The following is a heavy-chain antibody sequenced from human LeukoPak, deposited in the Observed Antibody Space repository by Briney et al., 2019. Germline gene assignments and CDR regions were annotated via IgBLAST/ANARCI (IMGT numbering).Heavy chain of an antibody. J-gene: IGHJ4*02. CDR3: AKDYAYSYGPTDY. Sequence: GGSLRLSCAASGFTFSSYAMSWVRQAPGKGLEWASAISGSGGSTYYADSVKGRFTISRDNSKNTLYLQMNSLRAEDTAVYYCAKDYAYSYGPTDYWGQGTLVTVSS. CDR2: ISGSGGST. D-gene: IGHD5-18*01. V-gene: IGHV3-23*01. CDR1: GFTFSSYA.